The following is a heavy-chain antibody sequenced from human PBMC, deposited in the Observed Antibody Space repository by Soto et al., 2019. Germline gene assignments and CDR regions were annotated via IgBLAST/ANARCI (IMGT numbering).Heavy chain of an antibody. V-gene: IGHV3-21*01. J-gene: IGHJ6*02. CDR2: ISSSSSYI. CDR3: ASLTTVEYYYYYGMDV. CDR1: GFTFSSYS. D-gene: IGHD4-17*01. Sequence: EVQLVESGGGLVKPGGSLRLSCAASGFTFSSYSMNWVRQAPGKGLEWVSSISSSSSYIYYADSVKGRFTISRDNAKNSLYLQMNSLRAEDTAVYYCASLTTVEYYYYYGMDVWGQGTTVTVSS.